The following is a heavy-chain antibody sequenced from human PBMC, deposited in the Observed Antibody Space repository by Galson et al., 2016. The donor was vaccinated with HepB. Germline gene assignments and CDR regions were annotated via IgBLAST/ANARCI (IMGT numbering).Heavy chain of an antibody. CDR1: RFTFGDYD. J-gene: IGHJ3*02. V-gene: IGHV3-49*03. D-gene: IGHD5-12*01. Sequence: SLRLSCAASRFTFGDYDMSWFRQAPGKGLEWVGFVRRKADGGTIEYAASLEGRFTISREDSKSTAYLQMNSLKTEDTGVYYWARKAQVWLDAFDIWGQGTKVTVSS. CDR3: ARKAQVWLDAFDI. CDR2: VRRKADGGTI.